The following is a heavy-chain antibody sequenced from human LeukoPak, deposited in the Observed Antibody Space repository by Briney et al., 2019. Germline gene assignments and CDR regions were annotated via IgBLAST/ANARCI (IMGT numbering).Heavy chain of an antibody. CDR1: GFTFSSYS. CDR3: ARESTEERPGC. CDR2: ISSSSSTI. D-gene: IGHD1-1*01. J-gene: IGHJ4*02. Sequence: GGTLRLSCAASGFTFSSYSMNGVPDAPRRGLEWGSYISSSSSTIYYADSVKGRFTISRDNAKNSLYLQMNSLRAEDTAVYYCARESTEERPGCWGQGTLVTVSS. V-gene: IGHV3-48*04.